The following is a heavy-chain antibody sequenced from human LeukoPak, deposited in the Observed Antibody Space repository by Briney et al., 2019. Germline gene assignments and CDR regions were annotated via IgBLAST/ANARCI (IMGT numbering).Heavy chain of an antibody. Sequence: SVKVSCKASGGTSSSYAISWVRQAPGQGLEWMGGIIPIFGTANYAQKFQGRVTITADKSTSTAYMELSSLRSEDTAVYYCAGSSGWYPTYYFDYWGQGTLVTVSS. CDR3: AGSSGWYPTYYFDY. CDR1: GGTSSSYA. V-gene: IGHV1-69*06. J-gene: IGHJ4*02. CDR2: IIPIFGTA. D-gene: IGHD6-19*01.